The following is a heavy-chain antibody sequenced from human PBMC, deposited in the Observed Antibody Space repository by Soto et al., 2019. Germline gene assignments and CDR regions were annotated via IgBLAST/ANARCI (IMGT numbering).Heavy chain of an antibody. D-gene: IGHD5-12*01. CDR1: GFTVSSNY. Sequence: GGSLRLSCAASGFTVSSNYMSWVRQAPWKGLEWVSVIYSGGSTYYADSVKGRFTISRHNSKNTLYLQMNSLRAEDTAVYYCARDLPLEYSGYDYAFDIWGQGTTVTVSS. CDR3: ARDLPLEYSGYDYAFDI. V-gene: IGHV3-53*04. CDR2: IYSGGST. J-gene: IGHJ3*02.